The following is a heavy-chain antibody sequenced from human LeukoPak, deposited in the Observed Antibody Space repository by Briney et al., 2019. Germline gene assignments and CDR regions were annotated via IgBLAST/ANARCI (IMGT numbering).Heavy chain of an antibody. CDR1: GYTLTELS. J-gene: IGHJ4*02. CDR2: FDPEDGET. CDR3: AADNESLREIDY. D-gene: IGHD1-26*01. V-gene: IGHV1-24*01. Sequence: ASVKVSCKVSGYTLTELSMHWVRQAPGKGLEWMGGFDPEDGETIYAQKFQGRVTMTEDTSTDTAYMELSSLRSEDTAVYYCAADNESLREIDYWGQGTLVTVSS.